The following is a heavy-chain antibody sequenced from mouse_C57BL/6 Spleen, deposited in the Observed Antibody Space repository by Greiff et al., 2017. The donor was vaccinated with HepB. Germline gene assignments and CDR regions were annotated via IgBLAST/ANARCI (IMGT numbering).Heavy chain of an antibody. CDR2: IHPNSGST. J-gene: IGHJ1*03. CDR3: ARGSHWYFDV. Sequence: QVQLQQPGAELVKPGASVKLSCKASGYTFTSYWMHWVKQRPGQGLEWIGMIHPNSGSTNYNEKFKSKAKLNVDKSSSTAYMQLSSLTSEDSAVYYCARGSHWYFDVWGTGTTVTVSS. CDR1: GYTFTSYW. V-gene: IGHV1-64*01.